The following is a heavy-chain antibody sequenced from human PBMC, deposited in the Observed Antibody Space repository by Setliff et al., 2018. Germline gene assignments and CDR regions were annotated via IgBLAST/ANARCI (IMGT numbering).Heavy chain of an antibody. V-gene: IGHV3-53*01. Sequence: ETLSLTCAVYGGSFSGYYWSWIRQPPGKGLEWVSVIYSDGSTYHADSVKGRFTISRDNSKNTLYLQMNSLRAEDTAVYYCARDGDCSSTSCYGVGAFDIWGQGTMVTVSS. D-gene: IGHD2-2*01. CDR2: IYSDGST. CDR1: GGSFSGYY. CDR3: ARDGDCSSTSCYGVGAFDI. J-gene: IGHJ3*02.